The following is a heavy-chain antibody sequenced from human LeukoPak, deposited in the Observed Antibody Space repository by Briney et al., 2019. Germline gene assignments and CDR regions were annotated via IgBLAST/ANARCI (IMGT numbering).Heavy chain of an antibody. CDR1: GVTFSSDA. D-gene: IGHD3-22*01. Sequence: GSSVKVSCKASGVTFSSDAISGGRQAPGQGLGWMGRITPVLGIANYAQKFQGRVTITADKSTSTAYLELSSLRSEDTAVSSCAREGTYYYDSSGYFRTDPTFDSWGQGTLVTVSS. V-gene: IGHV1-69*04. CDR3: AREGTYYYDSSGYFRTDPTFDS. CDR2: ITPVLGIA. J-gene: IGHJ4*02.